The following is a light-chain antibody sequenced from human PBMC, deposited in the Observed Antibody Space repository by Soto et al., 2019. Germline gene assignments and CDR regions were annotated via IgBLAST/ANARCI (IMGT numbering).Light chain of an antibody. V-gene: IGKV3-15*01. CDR1: QSVKTF. J-gene: IGKJ1*01. CDR2: DAS. CDR3: QQYNNWPPVT. Sequence: EIVLIQSPATLSLSPGERATLSCRASQSVKTFLVWYQQRPGQAPRLLIYDASARATGIPDRFSGSGFGTEFTLTITSLQSEDFAVYYCQQYNNWPPVTFGQGTKVDIK.